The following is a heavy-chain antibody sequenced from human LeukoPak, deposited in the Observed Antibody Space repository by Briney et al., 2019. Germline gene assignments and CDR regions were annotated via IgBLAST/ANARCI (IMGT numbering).Heavy chain of an antibody. J-gene: IGHJ4*02. CDR3: ARDSPASSGEVDY. CDR2: ISSSGNTI. D-gene: IGHD2-15*01. Sequence: GGSLRLSCAASGFTFSDYYMSWIRQAPGKGLEWVSYISSSGNTIYYADSVKGRFTISRDNAKNSLYLQMNSLRAEDTAVYYCARDSPASSGEVDYWGQGTLVTVSS. V-gene: IGHV3-11*01. CDR1: GFTFSDYY.